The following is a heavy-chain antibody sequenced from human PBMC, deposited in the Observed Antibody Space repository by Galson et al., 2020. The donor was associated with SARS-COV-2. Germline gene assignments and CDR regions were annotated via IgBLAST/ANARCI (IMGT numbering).Heavy chain of an antibody. J-gene: IGHJ4*02. Sequence: SLRLSCAASGFTFTNYAMHWVRQAPGKGLEWVAVISYDGFNKYYADFVKGRFTISRDDSKNTLYLQMNSLRVEDTALYYCARARDGYNHFDYWGQGTLVTVSS. D-gene: IGHD5-12*01. CDR1: GFTFTNYA. CDR2: ISYDGFNK. CDR3: ARARDGYNHFDY. V-gene: IGHV3-30-3*01.